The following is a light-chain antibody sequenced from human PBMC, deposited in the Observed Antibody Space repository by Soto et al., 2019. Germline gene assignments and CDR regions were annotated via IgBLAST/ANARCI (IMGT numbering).Light chain of an antibody. J-gene: IGKJ2*01. CDR3: MQGTHWPPYT. CDR1: KSLANSVGNTT. CDR2: KVS. Sequence: DVVMPQSPLSLPVTLGHPASISCRSSKSLANSVGNTTLNWFQQRHGQSPRRLIYKVSNRDSGVPDRFSGSGSATDFTLKISRVEAEDVGIYYCMQGTHWPPYTFGQGTKLEIK. V-gene: IGKV2-30*01.